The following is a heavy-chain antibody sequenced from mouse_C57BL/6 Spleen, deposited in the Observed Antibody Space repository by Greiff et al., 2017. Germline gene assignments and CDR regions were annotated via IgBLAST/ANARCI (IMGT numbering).Heavy chain of an antibody. Sequence: EVQLVESGGGLVQPGGSLSLSCAASGFTFTDYYMSWVRQPPGKALEWLGFISNKANGYTTEYSVSVKCRVTISRNNYQSILYLQMNALRAEDSATYCCARYEDGGYYENCDVWGTGTTVTVSS. CDR3: ARYEDGGYYENCDV. CDR1: GFTFTDYY. V-gene: IGHV7-3*01. D-gene: IGHD2-3*01. J-gene: IGHJ1*03. CDR2: ISNKANGYTT.